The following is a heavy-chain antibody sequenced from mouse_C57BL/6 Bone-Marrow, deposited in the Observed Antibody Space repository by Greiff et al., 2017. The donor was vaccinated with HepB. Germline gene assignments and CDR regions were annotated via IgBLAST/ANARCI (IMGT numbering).Heavy chain of an antibody. J-gene: IGHJ3*01. V-gene: IGHV8-8*01. D-gene: IGHD1-1*01. CDR2: IWWDDDK. Sequence: QVQLKESGPGILQPSQTLSLTCSFSGFSLSTFGMGVGWIRQPPGMGLEWLAHIWWDDDKYYNPAKKRRLISSKDTSKNQVFLKIANEDTADTATYNGARMDYGSSPAWMAYWGQGTLVTVSA. CDR1: GFSLSTFGMG. CDR3: ARMDYGSSPAWMAY.